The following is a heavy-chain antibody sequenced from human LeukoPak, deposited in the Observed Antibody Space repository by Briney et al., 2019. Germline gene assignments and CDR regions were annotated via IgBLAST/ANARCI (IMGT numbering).Heavy chain of an antibody. CDR2: IKQDGSEK. CDR1: RFTFSNYW. D-gene: IGHD1-20*01. Sequence: GGSLRLSCAASRFTFSNYWMNWVRQAPGKGLEWVANIKQDGSEKYYVGSVKGRFTISRDNAKNSLYLQMNSLRAEDTAVYYCATITSNAFNIWGQGTVVTVSS. CDR3: ATITSNAFNI. V-gene: IGHV3-7*01. J-gene: IGHJ3*02.